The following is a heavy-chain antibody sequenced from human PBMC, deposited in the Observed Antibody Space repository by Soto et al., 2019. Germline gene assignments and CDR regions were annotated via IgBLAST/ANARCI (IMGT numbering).Heavy chain of an antibody. CDR3: ASSTALRYFDWLPHRIYGMDV. CDR2: IFHTGDT. Sequence: PSETLSLTCSVSTYSISSGFFWGWIRQPPGKGLEWIGSIFHTGDTYYNPSLKSRITMSVDTSRNQFSLKLSSVTAADTAVYYCASSTALRYFDWLPHRIYGMDVWGQGTTVTVSS. J-gene: IGHJ6*02. V-gene: IGHV4-38-2*01. CDR1: TYSISSGFF. D-gene: IGHD3-9*01.